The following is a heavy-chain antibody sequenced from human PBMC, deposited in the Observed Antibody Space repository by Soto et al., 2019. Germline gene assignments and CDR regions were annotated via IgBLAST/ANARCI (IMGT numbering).Heavy chain of an antibody. CDR3: ARLKIYDFLNKSDY. D-gene: IGHD3-9*01. V-gene: IGHV4-4*02. J-gene: IGHJ4*02. CDR1: GASIGTSNW. CDR2: IHDSGST. Sequence: PSETLSLTCAVSGASIGTSNWWSWVRQSPGKGLEWIGEIHDSGSTESNPSLKSRVTITLDKSNNQFSLNVRSVPAANMAFYSGARLKIYDFLNKSDYWGQGSLVPVSS.